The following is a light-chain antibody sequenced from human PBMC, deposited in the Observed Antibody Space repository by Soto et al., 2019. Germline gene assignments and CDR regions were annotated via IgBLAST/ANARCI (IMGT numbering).Light chain of an antibody. Sequence: IVMTQTPLYLSVTPGQPASISCKSSQSLLYSDGKTYLSWYLQKPGQPPPLLIYEVSNQFSGVPERFSGSGSGTDVTRRISRVEAEDFGVYYCMQSVQLPLTFGGGTTVEIK. J-gene: IGKJ4*01. V-gene: IGKV2D-29*01. CDR2: EVS. CDR3: MQSVQLPLT. CDR1: QSLLYSDGKTY.